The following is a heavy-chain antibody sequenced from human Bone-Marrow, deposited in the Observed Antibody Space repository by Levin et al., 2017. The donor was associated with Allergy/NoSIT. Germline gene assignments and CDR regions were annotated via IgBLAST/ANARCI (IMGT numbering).Heavy chain of an antibody. J-gene: IGHJ5*02. CDR2: IFNRQTT. CDR1: GGSISSGGYF. Sequence: PSETLSLTCTVSGGSISSGGYFWSWIRQRPGKGLEWIGYIFNRQTTYYNPSLQSRVTISLDTSENQFFLKLTSVTVADTAMYFCGREGFYGDYAIDPWGRGTLVIVSS. V-gene: IGHV4-31*03. CDR3: GREGFYGDYAIDP. D-gene: IGHD4-17*01.